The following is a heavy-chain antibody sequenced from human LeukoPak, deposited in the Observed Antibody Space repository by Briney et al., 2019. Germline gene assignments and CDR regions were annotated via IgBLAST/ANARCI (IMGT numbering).Heavy chain of an antibody. CDR2: IYTSGST. Sequence: SETLSLTCTVSGGSISSYYWSWIRQPPGKGLEWIGYIYTSGSTNYNPSLKSRVTISVDTSKNQFSLKLSSVTAADTAVYYCARHSTAAGAFDIWGQGTMVTVSS. J-gene: IGHJ3*02. CDR1: GGSISSYY. V-gene: IGHV4-4*09. D-gene: IGHD6-13*01. CDR3: ARHSTAAGAFDI.